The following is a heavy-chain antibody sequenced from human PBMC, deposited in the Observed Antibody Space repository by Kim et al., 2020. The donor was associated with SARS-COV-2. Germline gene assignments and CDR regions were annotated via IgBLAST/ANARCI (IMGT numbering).Heavy chain of an antibody. CDR1: GGSIREYY. Sequence: SETLSLTCTVSGGSIREYYWSWVRQPPGEALEWIGEINHTGSTSYNPSLKSRVSMSLDTSNNQVSLELNSVTAADTAVYYCARNGPGHGENFDDWGQGA. V-gene: IGHV4-59*13. J-gene: IGHJ4*02. CDR2: INHTGST. CDR3: ARNGPGHGENFDD.